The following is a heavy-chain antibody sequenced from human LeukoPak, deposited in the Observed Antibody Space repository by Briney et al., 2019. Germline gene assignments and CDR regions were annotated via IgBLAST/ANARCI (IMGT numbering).Heavy chain of an antibody. Sequence: PLASVNVSCKSSGGTFRSYAISWVRQAPGQGLEWMGGLIPIFGTANYAQKFQGRVTITADKSTSTAYVELSSLRSEDTAVYYCARAGVDDFFDYWGQGTLVTVSS. CDR1: GGTFRSYA. J-gene: IGHJ4*02. CDR3: ARAGVDDFFDY. D-gene: IGHD3/OR15-3a*01. V-gene: IGHV1-69*06. CDR2: LIPIFGTA.